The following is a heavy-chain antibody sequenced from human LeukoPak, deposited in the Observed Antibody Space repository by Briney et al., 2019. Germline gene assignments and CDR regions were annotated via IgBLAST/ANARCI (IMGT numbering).Heavy chain of an antibody. CDR1: GFTFSSYE. D-gene: IGHD3-10*01. CDR3: ASPFGADFGY. V-gene: IGHV3-48*03. Sequence: RSGGSLRLSCAASGFTFSSYEMNWVRQAPGKGLEWVSYISSSGSTIYYADSGKGRVTISRDNAKNSLYLQMNSLRAEDTAVYYCASPFGADFGYWGQETLVTVSS. J-gene: IGHJ4*02. CDR2: ISSSGSTI.